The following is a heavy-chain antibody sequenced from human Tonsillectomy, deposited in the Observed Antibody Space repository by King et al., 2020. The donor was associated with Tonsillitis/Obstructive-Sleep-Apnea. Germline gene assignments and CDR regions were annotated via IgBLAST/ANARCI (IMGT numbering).Heavy chain of an antibody. J-gene: IGHJ3*02. Sequence: VQLVESGGDLVQPGRSLRLSCAASGFTFDDYAIHWVRQAPGKGLEWVSGISWNSGSIGYADSVMGRFTISRDNAKNSLYLQMNSLRAEDTALYYCAKDSYARSSGWYLDAFDIWGLGTMVTVSS. CDR3: AKDSYARSSGWYLDAFDI. CDR1: GFTFDDYA. D-gene: IGHD6-19*01. CDR2: ISWNSGSI. V-gene: IGHV3-9*01.